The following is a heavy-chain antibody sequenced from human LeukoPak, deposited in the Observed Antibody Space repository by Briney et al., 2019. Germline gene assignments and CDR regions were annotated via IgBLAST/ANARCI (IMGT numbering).Heavy chain of an antibody. CDR1: GGSISSYY. D-gene: IGHD2-2*01. V-gene: IGHV4-59*01. CDR2: IYYSGST. J-gene: IGHJ6*02. Sequence: SETLSLTCTVSGGSISSYYWSWIRQPPGKGLEWIGYIYYSGSTNYNPSLKSRVTISVDTSKNQFSLKLSSVTAADTAVYYCARDFCSSTSCYFYYYYGMDVWGQGTTVTVSS. CDR3: ARDFCSSTSCYFYYYYGMDV.